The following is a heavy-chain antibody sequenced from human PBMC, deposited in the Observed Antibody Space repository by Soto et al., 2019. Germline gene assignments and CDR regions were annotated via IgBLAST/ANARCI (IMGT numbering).Heavy chain of an antibody. Sequence: SETLSLTCTVSGDSVSSGSYYWSWIRRPPGKGLEWIAYIYDTGISGYTPSTSYNPSLKSRVTMSVDTSKSQFSLKLTSVTAADTAVYYCARGEDAFFYYGLDVWGQGITVTVSS. CDR2: IYDTGISGYTPST. CDR1: GDSVSSGSYY. V-gene: IGHV4-61*01. CDR3: ARGEDAFFYYGLDV. J-gene: IGHJ6*02.